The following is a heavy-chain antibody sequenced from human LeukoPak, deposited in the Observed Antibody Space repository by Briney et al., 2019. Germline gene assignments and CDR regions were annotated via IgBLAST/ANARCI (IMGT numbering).Heavy chain of an antibody. D-gene: IGHD3-16*02. J-gene: IGHJ4*02. CDR3: ASAPSGFAGELSS. Sequence: SVMVSCKASRGTFNKYAIKWVRQAPGQGFEWMGGIIPPFGTENYPQKFQGRVTITTDEVTNTAYMKLRSLRSDDTAVYYCASAPSGFAGELSSWGQGTLVTVSS. CDR2: IIPPFGTE. CDR1: RGTFNKYA. V-gene: IGHV1-69*05.